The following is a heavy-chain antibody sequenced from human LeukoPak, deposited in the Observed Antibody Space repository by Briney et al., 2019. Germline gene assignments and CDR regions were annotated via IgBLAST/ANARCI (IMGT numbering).Heavy chain of an antibody. D-gene: IGHD7-27*01. Sequence: SETLSLTCTVSGGSISSYYWSWFRQPAGKGLEWIGRIYTSGSTDYNPSLKSRVTMSVDTSKNRFSLNLNSVTAADTAVYYCARGSTGNFDYWGQGTLVTVSS. J-gene: IGHJ4*02. V-gene: IGHV4-4*07. CDR2: IYTSGST. CDR3: ARGSTGNFDY. CDR1: GGSISSYY.